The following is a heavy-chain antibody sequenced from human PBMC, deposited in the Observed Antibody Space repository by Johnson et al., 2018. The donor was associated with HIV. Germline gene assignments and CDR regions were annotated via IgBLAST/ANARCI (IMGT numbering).Heavy chain of an antibody. V-gene: IGHV3-15*01. J-gene: IGHJ3*02. CDR3: TSRFLGHRYAFDI. Sequence: VQLVESGGGLVKPGGSLRLSCAASGFSFSNAWMSWVRQAPEKGLEWVGRIKSKTDGGTTDYPAPVKGRFTISRDDSKNTLYLQMNSLKTEDTAVYYCTSRFLGHRYAFDIWGQGTVVTVSS. D-gene: IGHD3-3*01. CDR2: IKSKTDGGTT. CDR1: GFSFSNAW.